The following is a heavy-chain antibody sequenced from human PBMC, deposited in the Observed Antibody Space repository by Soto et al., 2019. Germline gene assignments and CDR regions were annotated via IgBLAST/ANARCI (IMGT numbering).Heavy chain of an antibody. CDR1: GGSISSSTYY. J-gene: IGHJ4*02. D-gene: IGHD2-15*01. CDR3: ASLYYSRNS. Sequence: QLQLQESGPGLVKPSGTLSLTCTVSGGSISSSTYYWGRIRQPPGEALEWIGSIFHTGSTYYNPSLKSRVTMSVDTSKNQFSLNLTSVTAKDTAIYYCASLYYSRNSWGQGTQVFVSS. CDR2: IFHTGST. V-gene: IGHV4-39*01.